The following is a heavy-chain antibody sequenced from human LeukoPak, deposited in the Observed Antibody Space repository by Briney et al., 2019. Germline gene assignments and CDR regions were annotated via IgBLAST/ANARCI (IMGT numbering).Heavy chain of an antibody. D-gene: IGHD6-13*01. CDR2: IYHSGST. V-gene: IGHV4-38-2*02. Sequence: SETLSLTCTVSGGSISSYYWGWIRQPPGKGLEWIGSIYHSGSTYYNPSLKSRVTISVDTSKNQFSLKLSSVTAADTAVYYCARGAAGYYYYYGMDVWGQGTTVTVSS. CDR1: GGSISSYY. J-gene: IGHJ6*02. CDR3: ARGAAGYYYYYGMDV.